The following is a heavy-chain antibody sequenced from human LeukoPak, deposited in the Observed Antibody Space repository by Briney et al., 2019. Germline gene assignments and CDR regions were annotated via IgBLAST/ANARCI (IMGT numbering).Heavy chain of an antibody. J-gene: IGHJ5*01. CDR1: GYSFANFW. CDR2: IYPADSDT. CDR3: ARRGGGYVDS. V-gene: IGHV5-51*01. D-gene: IGHD1-26*01. Sequence: KPGESLKISRKGSGYSFANFWIGWVRQMPGKGLEWMGIIYPADSDTRYSPSFQGQVTISAAKSISTAYLQWSSLKASDTAIYYCARRGGGYVDSWGQGTLVTVSS.